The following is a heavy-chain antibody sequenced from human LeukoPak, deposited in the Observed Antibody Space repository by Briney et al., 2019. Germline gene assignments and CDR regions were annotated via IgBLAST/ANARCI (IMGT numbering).Heavy chain of an antibody. D-gene: IGHD2-2*01. CDR1: GFTFSSYA. CDR2: ISGNGDTT. J-gene: IGHJ4*02. CDR3: AKEPSS. Sequence: GGSLRLSCAAFGFTFSSYAMSWVRQAPGKGLDWVSAISGNGDTTYYADSVKGRFTISRDNSQNTLSLQMNSLRADDTAIYYCAKEPSSWGQGTLVTVSS. V-gene: IGHV3-23*01.